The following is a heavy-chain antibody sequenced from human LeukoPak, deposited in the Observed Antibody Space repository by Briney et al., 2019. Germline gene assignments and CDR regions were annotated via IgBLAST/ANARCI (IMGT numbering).Heavy chain of an antibody. D-gene: IGHD1-26*01. V-gene: IGHV4-39*01. Sequence: SETLSLTCTVSGGSISISSYYWGWIRQPPRKGLEWIGAIYYSGNTYYNPSLKSRVTISVDTSKNQFSLKLGSVTAADTAVYYCARGLLYSGSFSRNWFDPWGQGTLVTVSS. CDR2: IYYSGNT. J-gene: IGHJ5*02. CDR3: ARGLLYSGSFSRNWFDP. CDR1: GGSISISSYY.